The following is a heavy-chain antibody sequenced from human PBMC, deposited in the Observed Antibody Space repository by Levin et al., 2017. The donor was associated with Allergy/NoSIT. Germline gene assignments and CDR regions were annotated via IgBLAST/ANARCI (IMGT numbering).Heavy chain of an antibody. V-gene: IGHV5-51*01. CDR2: IYPGDSDT. J-gene: IGHJ5*02. Sequence: GGSLRLSCKGSGYSFTSYWIGWVRQMPGKGLEWMGIIYPGDSDTRYSPSFQGQVTISADKSIGTAYLQWSSLKASDTAMYYCARQYCGGDCYSLRSTNWFDPWGQGTLVTVSS. CDR3: ARQYCGGDCYSLRSTNWFDP. CDR1: GYSFTSYW. D-gene: IGHD2-21*02.